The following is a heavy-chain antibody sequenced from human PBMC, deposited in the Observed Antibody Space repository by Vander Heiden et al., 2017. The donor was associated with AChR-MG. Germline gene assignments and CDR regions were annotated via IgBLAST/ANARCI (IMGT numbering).Heavy chain of an antibody. Sequence: QVQLQQWGAGLLKPSETLSLTCAVYGGSFSGYYWSWIRQPPGKGLEWIGEINHSGSTNYNPSLKSRVTISVDTSKNQFSLKLSSVTAADTAVYYCARSPLHVLRYFDWLLGFDPWGQGTLVTVSS. CDR2: INHSGST. V-gene: IGHV4-34*01. CDR3: ARSPLHVLRYFDWLLGFDP. D-gene: IGHD3-9*01. CDR1: GGSFSGYY. J-gene: IGHJ5*02.